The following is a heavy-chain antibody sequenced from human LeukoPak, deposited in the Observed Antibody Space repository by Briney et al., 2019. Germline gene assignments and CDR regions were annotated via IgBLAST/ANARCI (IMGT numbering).Heavy chain of an antibody. CDR1: GFTIRSYA. CDR3: AKGVVVVPAAIDY. V-gene: IGHV3-23*01. Sequence: PGVSLRLFCAASGFTIRSYAMSWVRQAPGKGLEWVSAISGSGGGTYYADSVKGRFTISRDNSKNTLYLQMNSLRAEDTAIYYCAKGVVVVPAAIDYWGQGTLVTVSS. J-gene: IGHJ4*02. D-gene: IGHD2-2*01. CDR2: ISGSGGGT.